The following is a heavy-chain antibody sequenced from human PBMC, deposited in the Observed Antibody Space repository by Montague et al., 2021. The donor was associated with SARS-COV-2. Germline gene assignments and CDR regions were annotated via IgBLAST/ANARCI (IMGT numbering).Heavy chain of an antibody. D-gene: IGHD2/OR15-2a*01. CDR2: IYHSGDS. Sequence: SETLSLTCTVSGYSITNGYYWTWIRQPPGKGLEWIGMIYHSGDSYYNPSLESRVTISVDTSKNQFSLRLSDVSAADTALYYCARVPDPMRFHSDASEYYSYFDSWGQGALVTVSS. J-gene: IGHJ4*02. CDR1: GYSITNGYY. CDR3: ARVPDPMRFHSDASEYYSYFDS. V-gene: IGHV4-38-2*02.